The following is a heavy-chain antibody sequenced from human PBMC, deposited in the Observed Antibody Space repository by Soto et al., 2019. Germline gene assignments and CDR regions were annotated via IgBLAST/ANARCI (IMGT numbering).Heavy chain of an antibody. CDR1: GYTFTSYY. Sequence: ASVKVSCKASGYTFTSYYMHWVRQAPGQGLEWMGIINPSGGSTSYAQKFQGRVTMTRDTSTSTVYMELSSLRSEDTAVYYCARDGDSSGWYGEDYYYYYGMDVWGQGTTVTVS. CDR2: INPSGGST. D-gene: IGHD6-19*01. CDR3: ARDGDSSGWYGEDYYYYYGMDV. V-gene: IGHV1-46*01. J-gene: IGHJ6*02.